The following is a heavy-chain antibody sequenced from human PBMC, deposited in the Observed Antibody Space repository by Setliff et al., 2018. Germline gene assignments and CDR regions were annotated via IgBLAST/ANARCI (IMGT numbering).Heavy chain of an antibody. D-gene: IGHD6-19*01. V-gene: IGHV3-15*01. CDR2: IKSKTDGGTT. CDR1: GFTFSNAW. CDR3: KGSGWRSMAFDI. Sequence: PGGSLRLSCAASGFTFSNAWMSWVRQAPGKGLEWVGRIKSKTDGGTTDYAAPVKGRFTISRDDSKNTLYLQMNSLKTEDTAVYYCKGSGWRSMAFDIWGQGTMGTVSS. J-gene: IGHJ3*02.